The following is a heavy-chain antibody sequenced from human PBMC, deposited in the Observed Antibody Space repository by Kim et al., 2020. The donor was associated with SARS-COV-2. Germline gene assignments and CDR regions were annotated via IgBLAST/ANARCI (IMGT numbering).Heavy chain of an antibody. J-gene: IGHJ4*02. D-gene: IGHD7-27*01. CDR1: GGSISSGDYY. CDR2: PYYSGST. V-gene: IGHV4-30-4*08. CDR3: ARGLGLREYYFDY. Sequence: SETLSLTCTVSGGSISSGDYYWSWLRQPPGKGLEWFGYPYYSGSTYHNPCLKSRVTLSLDTSKNQFSLKLSSVTAADTAVYYCARGLGLREYYFDYWGQGTLVPVPS.